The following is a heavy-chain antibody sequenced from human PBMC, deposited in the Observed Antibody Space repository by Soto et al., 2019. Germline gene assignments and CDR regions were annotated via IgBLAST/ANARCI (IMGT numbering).Heavy chain of an antibody. D-gene: IGHD5-18*01. J-gene: IGHJ4*02. CDR2: INPSGGST. V-gene: IGHV1-46*01. CDR3: ARGEFIEYSYGPGSGY. CDR1: GYTFTSYY. Sequence: WASVKVSCKASGYTFTSYYMHWVRQAPGQGLEWMGIINPSGGSTSYAQKFQGRVTMTMDTSTSTVYMELSSLRSEDTAVYYCARGEFIEYSYGPGSGYWGQGTLVTVSS.